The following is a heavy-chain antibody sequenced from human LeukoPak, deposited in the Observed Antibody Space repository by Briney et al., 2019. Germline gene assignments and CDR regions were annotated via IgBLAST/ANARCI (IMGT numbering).Heavy chain of an antibody. Sequence: PGGSLRLSCAASGFTVSSNYMSWVRQAPGKGLEWVSVIYSGGSTYYADSVKGRFTISRDNSKNTLYLQMNSLRAEDTAVYYCARVYNWERFDYWGQGTLVTVSS. D-gene: IGHD1-20*01. CDR3: ARVYNWERFDY. CDR2: IYSGGST. V-gene: IGHV3-53*01. J-gene: IGHJ4*02. CDR1: GFTVSSNY.